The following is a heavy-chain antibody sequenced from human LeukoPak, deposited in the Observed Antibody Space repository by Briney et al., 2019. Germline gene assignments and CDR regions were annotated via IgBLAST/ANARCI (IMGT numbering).Heavy chain of an antibody. V-gene: IGHV1-2*06. D-gene: IGHD1-26*01. CDR1: GYTHTELS. CDR3: ARDSVMGAK. CDR2: INPNTGGT. Sequence: ASVKVSCKVSGYTHTELSMHWVRQAPGQGLEWMGRINPNTGGTNYAQKFQGRVTMTRDTSISTAYLDLTSLRSDDTAVYYCARDSVMGAKWGQGTLVTVSS. J-gene: IGHJ4*02.